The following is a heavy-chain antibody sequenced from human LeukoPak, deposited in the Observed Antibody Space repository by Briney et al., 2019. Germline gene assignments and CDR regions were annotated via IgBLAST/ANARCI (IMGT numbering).Heavy chain of an antibody. CDR1: GDSFNSYY. V-gene: IGHV4-4*07. CDR2: MYTSGNT. CDR3: ARGITMVRGVITGPFDY. Sequence: SETLSLTCTVSGDSFNSYYWSWIRQPAGPGLKGIGRMYTSGNTNYNPSLKSRVTMSVDTSKTQFSLKLSSVTAADTAVYYCARGITMVRGVITGPFDYWGQGTLVTVSS. D-gene: IGHD3-10*01. J-gene: IGHJ4*02.